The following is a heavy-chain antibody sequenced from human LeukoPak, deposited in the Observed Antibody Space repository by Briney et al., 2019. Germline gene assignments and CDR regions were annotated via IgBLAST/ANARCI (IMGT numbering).Heavy chain of an antibody. D-gene: IGHD1-14*01. CDR2: IHYSGST. Sequence: RPSETLSLTCSVSGASISSHYWSWIRQPPGKGLEWIGYIHYSGSTNCNPSLKSRVTISLDTSKNQFSLKLTSVTAADTAVYYCSRAGTGFNTPGAYWGQGTLVTVSS. V-gene: IGHV4-59*11. J-gene: IGHJ4*02. CDR3: SRAGTGFNTPGAY. CDR1: GASISSHY.